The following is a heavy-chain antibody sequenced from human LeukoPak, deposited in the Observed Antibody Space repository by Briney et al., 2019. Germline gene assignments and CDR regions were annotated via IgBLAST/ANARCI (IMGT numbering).Heavy chain of an antibody. Sequence: TGGSLRLSCAASGFTFSSYSMNWVRQAPGKGLEWVSYISSSSSTIYYADSVKGRSTISRDDSKNTLYLQMNSLKTEDTAVYYCTTSWGYKYWGQGTLVTVSS. CDR1: GFTFSSYS. D-gene: IGHD5-12*01. V-gene: IGHV3-48*01. CDR3: TTSWGYKY. J-gene: IGHJ4*02. CDR2: ISSSSSTI.